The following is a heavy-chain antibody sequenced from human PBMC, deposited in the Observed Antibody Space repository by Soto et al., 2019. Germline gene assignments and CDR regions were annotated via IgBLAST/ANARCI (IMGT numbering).Heavy chain of an antibody. CDR2: IKSKSDGATT. CDR1: GLSFTHAW. J-gene: IGHJ4*02. D-gene: IGHD2-8*01. CDR3: TTVLYYFATCRVW. Sequence: EVQLVESGGGLVKPGGSLRLSCAASGLSFTHAWSGVRQAPGKGLEWVGLIKSKSDGATTDYAAPVKGRFTIARDDSKDTLYLTMHSLKTDDTAVYYCTTVLYYFATCRVWWGQGNRVHVSS. V-gene: IGHV3-15*01.